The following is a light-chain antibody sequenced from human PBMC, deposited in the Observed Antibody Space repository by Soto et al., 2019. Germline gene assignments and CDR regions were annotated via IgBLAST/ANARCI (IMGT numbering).Light chain of an antibody. Sequence: EIVLTQSPGTLSLSPGERATLSCRASQSVSSSYLAWYQQKPGQAPRLLIYGASSRATGIPDRFSGSGSGTDFTLTISRLEPEDFAVFYCQHSGSSPITFGQGTRLAIK. V-gene: IGKV3-20*01. J-gene: IGKJ5*01. CDR1: QSVSSSY. CDR2: GAS. CDR3: QHSGSSPIT.